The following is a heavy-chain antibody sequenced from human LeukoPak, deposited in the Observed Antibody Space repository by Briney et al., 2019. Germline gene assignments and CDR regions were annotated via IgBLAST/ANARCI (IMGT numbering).Heavy chain of an antibody. CDR1: GFTFSSYE. Sequence: GGSLRLSCAASGFTFSSYEMNWVGQAPGKGRDWVSYIISIGSTIYYADSVKGRFTISRDNAKNSLYLQMNSLRAEDTAVYYCARTAYWGQGTLVTVSS. CDR2: IISIGSTI. J-gene: IGHJ4*02. CDR3: ARTAY. V-gene: IGHV3-48*03.